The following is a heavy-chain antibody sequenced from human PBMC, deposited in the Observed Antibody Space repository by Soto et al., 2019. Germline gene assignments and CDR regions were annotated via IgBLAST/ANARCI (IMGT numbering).Heavy chain of an antibody. J-gene: IGHJ4*02. D-gene: IGHD6-13*01. Sequence: SETLSLTCTVSGGSISSSSYHWGWIRQPPGEGLEWIGSIYYSGSTYYNPSLKSRVTISVDTSKNQFSLKLSSVTAADTAVYYCARHNEVREYSSSNFDYWGQGTLVTVS. V-gene: IGHV4-39*01. CDR2: IYYSGST. CDR3: ARHNEVREYSSSNFDY. CDR1: GGSISSSSYH.